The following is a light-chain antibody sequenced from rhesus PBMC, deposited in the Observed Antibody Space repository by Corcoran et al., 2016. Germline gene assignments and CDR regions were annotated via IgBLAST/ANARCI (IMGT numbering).Light chain of an antibody. CDR1: QSVSSY. J-gene: IGKJ3*01. Sequence: QVILTQSPATLSLSPGERATLSCRASQSVSSYLAWYQQKPGQAPRLLIYGASSRATGSPDRFSGSGSGTDFTLTISSLEPEDVGVYHCYQHSSGYFTFGPGTKLDIK. CDR3: YQHSSGYFT. CDR2: GAS. V-gene: IGKV3-10*01.